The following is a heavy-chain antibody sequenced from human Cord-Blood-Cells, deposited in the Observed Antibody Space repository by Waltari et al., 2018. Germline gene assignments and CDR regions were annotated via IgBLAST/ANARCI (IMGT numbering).Heavy chain of an antibody. D-gene: IGHD2-21*01. CDR3: ASVDDY. V-gene: IGHV3-48*02. Sequence: EVQLVESGGGLVQPGGSLRLSCAAFGFTFSSSSMNWVRPAPGKGLEWVSYISSSSSTIYYADSVKGRFTISRDNAKNSLYLQMNSLRDEDTAVYYCASVDDYWGQGTLVTVSS. CDR2: ISSSSSTI. CDR1: GFTFSSSS. J-gene: IGHJ4*02.